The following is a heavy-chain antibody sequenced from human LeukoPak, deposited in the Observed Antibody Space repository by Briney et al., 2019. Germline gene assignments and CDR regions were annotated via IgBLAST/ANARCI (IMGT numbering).Heavy chain of an antibody. D-gene: IGHD6-13*01. CDR1: GFTFSSYS. CDR3: ARDGSSWYFYFDY. Sequence: GGSLRLSCAASGFTFSSYSMNWVRQAPGKGLEWVSSISSSSSYIYYADSVKGRFTISRDNAKNSLYLQMNSLRAEDTAVYYCARDGSSWYFYFDYWGQGTLVTVSS. CDR2: ISSSSSYI. J-gene: IGHJ4*02. V-gene: IGHV3-21*01.